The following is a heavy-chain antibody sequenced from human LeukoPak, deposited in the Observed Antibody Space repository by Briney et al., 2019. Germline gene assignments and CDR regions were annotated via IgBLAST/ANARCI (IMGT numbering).Heavy chain of an antibody. J-gene: IGHJ6*03. V-gene: IGHV1-18*01. CDR3: ARDQGYCSGGSCYKYYYYYYMDA. CDR2: ISAYNGNT. Sequence: ASVKVSCKASGYTFTSYGISWVRQAPGQGLEWMGWISAYNGNTNYAQKLQGRVTMTTDTSTSTAYMELRSLRSDDTAVYYCARDQGYCSGGSCYKYYYYYYMDAWGKGTTVTVSS. CDR1: GYTFTSYG. D-gene: IGHD2-15*01.